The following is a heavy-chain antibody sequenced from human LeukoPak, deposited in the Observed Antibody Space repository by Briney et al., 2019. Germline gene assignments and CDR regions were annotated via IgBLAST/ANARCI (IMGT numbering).Heavy chain of an antibody. Sequence: GGSLRLPCAASGFTFSSYWMHWVRQAPGKGLVWVSRINSDGSSTSYADSVKGRFTISRDNAKNTLYLQMNSLRAEDTAVYYCAREVSYDFWNGYFDYWGQGTLVTVSS. V-gene: IGHV3-74*01. CDR2: INSDGSST. J-gene: IGHJ4*02. D-gene: IGHD3-3*01. CDR1: GFTFSSYW. CDR3: AREVSYDFWNGYFDY.